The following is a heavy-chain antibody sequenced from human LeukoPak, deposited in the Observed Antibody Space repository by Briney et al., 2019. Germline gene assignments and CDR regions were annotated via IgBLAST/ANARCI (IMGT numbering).Heavy chain of an antibody. J-gene: IGHJ4*02. D-gene: IGHD5-18*01. Sequence: PSETLSLTCAVYGVSFSGYYWNWIRQPPGEGLEWIGEINHSGSTNYNPSLKSRVTISVDTSKNQFSLKLRFVTAADTAVYYCAVAGYGRRFDYWGQGTLVTVSS. CDR3: AVAGYGRRFDY. V-gene: IGHV4-34*01. CDR1: GVSFSGYY. CDR2: INHSGST.